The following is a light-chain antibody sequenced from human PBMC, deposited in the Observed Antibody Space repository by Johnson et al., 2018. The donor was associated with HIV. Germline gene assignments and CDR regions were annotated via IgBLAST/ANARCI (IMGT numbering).Light chain of an antibody. CDR3: GTWDSSLSAEV. J-gene: IGLJ1*01. V-gene: IGLV1-51*01. CDR1: SSNIGNNY. Sequence: QSVLTQPPSVSAAPGQKVTISCSGSSSNIGNNYVSWYQQLPGTAPKLLIYDNNKRPSGIPDRFSGSKSGTSATLGITGLQTGDEADYYCGTWDSSLSAEVFGPGTKVTAL. CDR2: DNN.